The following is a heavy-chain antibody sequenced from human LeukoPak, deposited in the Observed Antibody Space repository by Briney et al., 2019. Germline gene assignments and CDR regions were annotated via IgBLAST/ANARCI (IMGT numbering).Heavy chain of an antibody. J-gene: IGHJ4*02. CDR3: ARGPPTDYYDSSGFYYVFDY. V-gene: IGHV4-34*01. CDR1: GGSLRVDY. Sequence: SETLSLTCAVYGGSLRVDYWSCIRQPPGKGLEWIGEINHSGSTNYNPSLKSRVTISVDTSKNQFSLKLSSVTAADTAVYFCARGPPTDYYDSSGFYYVFDYWGQGTLVTVPS. CDR2: INHSGST. D-gene: IGHD3-22*01.